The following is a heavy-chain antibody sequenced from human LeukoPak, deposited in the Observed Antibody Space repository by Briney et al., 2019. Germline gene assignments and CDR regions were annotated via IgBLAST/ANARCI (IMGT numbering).Heavy chain of an antibody. V-gene: IGHV3-48*02. J-gene: IGHJ4*02. D-gene: IGHD2-15*01. CDR1: GFTFSTYT. Sequence: PGGSLRLSCAASGFTFSTYTMNWVRQAPGKGLEWISYIGWSDSAILYADSVKGRFTISRDSAKNSLFLQMNSLSNEDTAVYYCARDHQWSFDSWGQGTLVTVSS. CDR2: IGWSDSAI. CDR3: ARDHQWSFDS.